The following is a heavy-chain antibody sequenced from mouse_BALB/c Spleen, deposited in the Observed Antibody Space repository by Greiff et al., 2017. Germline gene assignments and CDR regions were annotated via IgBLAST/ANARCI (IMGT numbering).Heavy chain of an antibody. Sequence: DVKLVESGGGLVQPGGSLRLSCATSGFTFTDYYMSWVRQPPGKALEWLGFIRNKANGYTTEYSASVKGRFTISRDNSQSILYLQMNTLRAEDSATYYCARDKDDYFDYWGQGTTLTVSS. CDR2: IRNKANGYTT. J-gene: IGHJ2*01. CDR3: ARDKDDYFDY. V-gene: IGHV7-3*02. CDR1: GFTFTDYY.